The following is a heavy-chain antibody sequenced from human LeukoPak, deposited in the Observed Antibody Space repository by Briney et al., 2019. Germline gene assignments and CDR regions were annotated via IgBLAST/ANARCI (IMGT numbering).Heavy chain of an antibody. Sequence: PGGSLRLSCAATGFTFSSFSMSWVRQAPGKGLEWVSAISGSGGSTYYADSVKGRFTISRDNSKNTLYLQMNSLRAEDTTVYYCAKDLRLGSGSYWGQGTLVTVSS. V-gene: IGHV3-23*01. J-gene: IGHJ4*02. CDR1: GFTFSSFS. CDR2: ISGSGGST. CDR3: AKDLRLGSGSY. D-gene: IGHD3-10*01.